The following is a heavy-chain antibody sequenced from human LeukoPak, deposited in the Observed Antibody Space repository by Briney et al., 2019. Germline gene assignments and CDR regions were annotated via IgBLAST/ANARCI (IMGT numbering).Heavy chain of an antibody. CDR3: AKDRSYDSSSSCLYFFDY. J-gene: IGHJ4*02. CDR2: ISGSGGST. V-gene: IGHV3-23*01. CDR1: GFTFSRYW. D-gene: IGHD3-22*01. Sequence: PGGSLRLSCAAPGFTFSRYWKHWVRQAPEQGLESVSGISGSGGSTYYADSVKGRFTISRDNSKNTLYLQMNSLRAEDTAIYYCAKDRSYDSSSSCLYFFDYWGQGTLVAVSS.